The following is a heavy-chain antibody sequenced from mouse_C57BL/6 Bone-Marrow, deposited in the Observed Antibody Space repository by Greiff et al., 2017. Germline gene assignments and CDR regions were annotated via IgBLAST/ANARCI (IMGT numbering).Heavy chain of an antibody. CDR3: ARGGYGGYAMDY. CDR1: GYTFTNYW. D-gene: IGHD1-2*01. Sequence: QVQLQQSGAELVRPGTSVKMSCKASGYTFTNYWIGWAKQRPGHGLEWIGDIYPGGGYTNYNEKFKGKATLTADKSSSTAYMQFRSLTSKDSAIYYCARGGYGGYAMDYWGQGTSVTVSS. CDR2: IYPGGGYT. J-gene: IGHJ4*01. V-gene: IGHV1-63*01.